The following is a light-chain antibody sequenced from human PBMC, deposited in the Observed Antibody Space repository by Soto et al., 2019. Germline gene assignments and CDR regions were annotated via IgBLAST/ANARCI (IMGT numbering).Light chain of an antibody. CDR2: HAS. CDR1: QGINSA. V-gene: IGKV1-13*02. Sequence: AIQLTQSPSSLSASVGDRVTITCRASQGINSALAWYQQKPGKAPKLLIYHASSLESGVPSRFSGSGSGTDFTLTISSLQTEDFATYYCQQFNSYLPTFGGGTKVEIK. CDR3: QQFNSYLPT. J-gene: IGKJ4*01.